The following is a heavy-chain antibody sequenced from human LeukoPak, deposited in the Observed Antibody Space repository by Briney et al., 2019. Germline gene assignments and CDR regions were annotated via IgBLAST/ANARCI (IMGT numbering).Heavy chain of an antibody. J-gene: IGHJ4*02. CDR1: GYTFTSYD. CDR3: ARALSSSSTPDYDY. D-gene: IGHD6-6*01. Sequence: ASVKVSCKASGYTFTSYDINWVRQATGQGLEWMGWMNPNSGNTGYAQKFQGRVTMTRNTSISTAYMELSSLRSEDTAVYYCARALSSSSTPDYDYWGQGTLVTVSS. CDR2: MNPNSGNT. V-gene: IGHV1-8*01.